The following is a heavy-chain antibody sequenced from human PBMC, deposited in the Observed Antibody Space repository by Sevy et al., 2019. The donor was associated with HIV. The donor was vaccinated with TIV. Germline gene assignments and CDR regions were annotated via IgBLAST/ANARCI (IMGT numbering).Heavy chain of an antibody. CDR3: ARETGSSHFDY. CDR2: INQDGSEK. J-gene: IGHJ4*02. CDR1: GFTFSKYW. D-gene: IGHD3-10*01. Sequence: GGSLRLSCAASGFTFSKYWMSWVRQAPGKGLEWVANINQDGSEKYYVDSVQGRLTISRDNGKNSLYLQMNSLRAEDTAVYYCARETGSSHFDYWGQGTLVTVSS. V-gene: IGHV3-7*01.